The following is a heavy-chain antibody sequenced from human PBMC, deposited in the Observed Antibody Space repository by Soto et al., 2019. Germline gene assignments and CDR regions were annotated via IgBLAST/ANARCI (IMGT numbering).Heavy chain of an antibody. D-gene: IGHD6-6*01. Sequence: PGGSLRLSCAASGFTFSSYWMSWVRQAPGKGLEWVANIKQDGSEKYYVDSVKGRFTISRDNAKNSLYLQMNSLRAEDTAAYYCARDPGERAAVIAGRPGRFFDYWGQGTLVTVSS. CDR1: GFTFSSYW. V-gene: IGHV3-7*03. CDR3: ARDPGERAAVIAGRPGRFFDY. CDR2: IKQDGSEK. J-gene: IGHJ4*02.